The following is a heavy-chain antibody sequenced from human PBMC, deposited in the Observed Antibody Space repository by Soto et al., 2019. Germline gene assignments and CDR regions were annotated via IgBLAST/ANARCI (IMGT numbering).Heavy chain of an antibody. CDR2: VSNSGTST. CDR1: GFMFSGYA. D-gene: IGHD2-15*01. Sequence: EVQLLESGGGLAQPGESLTLSCAASGFMFSGYAMSWDRQAPGKGLEWVSAVSNSGTSTSYADSVKGRFTISRDNSKNTLYLQMSSLGAEDTALYYCVKDLAASGWFDPWGQGTLVIVSS. J-gene: IGHJ5*02. V-gene: IGHV3-23*01. CDR3: VKDLAASGWFDP.